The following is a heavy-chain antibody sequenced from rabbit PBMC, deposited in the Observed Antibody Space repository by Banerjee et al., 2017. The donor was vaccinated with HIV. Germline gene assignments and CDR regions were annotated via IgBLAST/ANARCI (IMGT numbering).Heavy chain of an antibody. CDR2: IDTGSSGST. CDR3: ARGSAWGTNYLAL. V-gene: IGHV1S45*01. D-gene: IGHD4-1*01. J-gene: IGHJ4*01. CDR1: GFSFSSTYW. Sequence: QEQLEESGGDLVKPEGSLTLTCTASGFSFSSTYWICWVRQAPGKGLEWIACIDTGSSGSTYYASWAKGRFTISKTSSTTVTLQMTSLTAADTATYFCARGSAWGTNYLALWGQGTLVTVS.